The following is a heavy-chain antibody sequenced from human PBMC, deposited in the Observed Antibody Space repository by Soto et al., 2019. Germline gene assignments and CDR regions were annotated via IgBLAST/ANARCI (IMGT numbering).Heavy chain of an antibody. CDR3: AREGDVPYYYYGMDI. V-gene: IGHV1-18*01. J-gene: IGHJ6*02. CDR1: GYTFSSYG. D-gene: IGHD2-21*02. Sequence: QGQLVQSGGEVKKPGASVKVSCKASGYTFSSYGISWVRQAPGQGLEWMGWISGYNGTTNYAQKVQDRVTMTTDTSTSTVYMELRSLRSDDTAVYYCAREGDVPYYYYGMDIWGQGTTVTVSS. CDR2: ISGYNGTT.